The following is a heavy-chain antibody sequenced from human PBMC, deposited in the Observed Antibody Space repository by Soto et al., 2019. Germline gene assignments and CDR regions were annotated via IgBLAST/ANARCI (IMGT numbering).Heavy chain of an antibody. V-gene: IGHV1-69*13. J-gene: IGHJ4*02. D-gene: IGHD6-13*01. CDR3: AAGRGIAAAGPHDY. CDR2: IIPIFGTA. Sequence: SVKVSCKASGGTFSSYAISWVRQAPGQGLEWMGGIIPIFGTANYAQKFQGRVTITADESTSTAYMELSSLRSEDTAVYYCAAGRGIAAAGPHDYWGQGTLVTVSS. CDR1: GGTFSSYA.